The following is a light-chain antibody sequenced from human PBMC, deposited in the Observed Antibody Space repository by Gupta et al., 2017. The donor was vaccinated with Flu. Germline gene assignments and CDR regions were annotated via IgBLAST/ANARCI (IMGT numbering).Light chain of an antibody. CDR1: QSISSS. V-gene: IGKV1-39*01. J-gene: IGKJ1*01. CDR2: TAS. CDR3: QQSYCDPPAT. Sequence: SSLSASVGDRVTFTCRASQSISSSLNWYTQKPGKAPKLLIYTASSWQSGVTSRLSRSGYGKDFTLTISSRQPEDFAPYYCQQSYCDPPATFGQGTRLEMK.